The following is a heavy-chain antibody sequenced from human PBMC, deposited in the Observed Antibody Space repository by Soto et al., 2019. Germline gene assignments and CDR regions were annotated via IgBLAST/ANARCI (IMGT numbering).Heavy chain of an antibody. Sequence: GESLRISCKGSGYSFTSYWIGWVRQMPGKGLEWMGIIYPGDSDTNYSPSFQGHVTISADKSISTAYLQWSSLKASDTAMYYCARLGSGELTYYYYYGMDVWGQGTTVTVSS. J-gene: IGHJ6*02. CDR1: GYSFTSYW. CDR3: ARLGSGELTYYYYYGMDV. V-gene: IGHV5-51*01. D-gene: IGHD1-7*01. CDR2: IYPGDSDT.